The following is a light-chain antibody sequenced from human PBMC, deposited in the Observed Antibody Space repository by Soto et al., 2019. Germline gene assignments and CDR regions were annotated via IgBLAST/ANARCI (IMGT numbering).Light chain of an antibody. CDR2: GAS. Sequence: EIVMPQSTATMSVSPGERATLSCRASQSVSSHLAWYQQKPGQAPRILIYGASTRATGIPARFSGSGSGTEFTLTISSLQSEDFAVSYCQQYNSWPPWTFGQGTKVEIK. J-gene: IGKJ1*01. CDR1: QSVSSH. V-gene: IGKV3-15*01. CDR3: QQYNSWPPWT.